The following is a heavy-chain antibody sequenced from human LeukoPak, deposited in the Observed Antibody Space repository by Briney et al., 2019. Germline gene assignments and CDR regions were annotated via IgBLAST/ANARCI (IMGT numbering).Heavy chain of an antibody. V-gene: IGHV4-34*01. CDR1: GGSFSGYY. CDR3: ARGGDIAVAGKNDY. CDR2: INHSGST. D-gene: IGHD6-19*01. Sequence: SETLSLTCAVYGGSFSGYYWSWIRQPPGKGLEWIGEINHSGSTNYNPSLKSRVTISVDTSKNQFSLKLSSVTAADTAVYYCARGGDIAVAGKNDYWGRGTLVTVSS. J-gene: IGHJ4*02.